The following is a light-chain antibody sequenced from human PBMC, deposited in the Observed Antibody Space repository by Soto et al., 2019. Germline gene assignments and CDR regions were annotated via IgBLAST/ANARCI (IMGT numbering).Light chain of an antibody. CDR2: GNS. V-gene: IGLV1-40*01. Sequence: QSVLTQPPSVSGAPGQRVTISCTGSSSNIGAGSDVHWYQQLPGTAPKLLIYGNSNRPSGVPDRFSGSKSGTSASLAITGLQAQDEADYSCRSYDSSLSVVFGGGTKLPVL. J-gene: IGLJ2*01. CDR1: SSNIGAGSD. CDR3: RSYDSSLSVV.